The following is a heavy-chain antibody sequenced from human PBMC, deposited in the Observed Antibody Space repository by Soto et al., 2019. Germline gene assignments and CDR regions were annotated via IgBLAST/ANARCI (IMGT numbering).Heavy chain of an antibody. J-gene: IGHJ6*02. CDR1: SGSIDTTNW. CDR3: ARRTWGMDV. CDR2: IFHSGNT. D-gene: IGHD2-8*01. V-gene: IGHV4-4*02. Sequence: QVQLQESGPGLVKPSGTLSLTCAVSSGSIDTTNWWSWVRQPPGKGLEWIGEIFHSGNTYYNPSLASRVTISVDTSKNQFSLNLSSVTDADTAVYYCARRTWGMDVWGQGTTVTVSS.